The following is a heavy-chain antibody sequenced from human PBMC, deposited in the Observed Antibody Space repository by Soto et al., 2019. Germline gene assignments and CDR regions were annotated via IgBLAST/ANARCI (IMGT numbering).Heavy chain of an antibody. Sequence: GESLKISCKGSGYSFAGYWITWVRQKPGKGLEWMGRIDPSDSQTYYSPSFRGHVTVSVTKSITTVFLQWSSLRASDTAMYYCARQGGYSGYDYWAPDYWGQGTLVTVSS. CDR3: ARQGGYSGYDYWAPDY. J-gene: IGHJ4*02. CDR2: IDPSDSQT. CDR1: GYSFAGYW. V-gene: IGHV5-10-1*01. D-gene: IGHD5-12*01.